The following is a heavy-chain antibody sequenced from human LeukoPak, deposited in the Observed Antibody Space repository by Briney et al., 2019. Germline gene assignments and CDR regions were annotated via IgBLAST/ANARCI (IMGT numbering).Heavy chain of an antibody. D-gene: IGHD6-13*01. CDR3: ARDPESSSFDL. CDR1: GFSFSTYW. V-gene: IGHV3-7*01. CDR2: IDQGGSVR. J-gene: IGHJ4*02. Sequence: GGSLRLSCAASGFSFSTYWMSWVRQTPEKGLEFVANIDQGGSVRDYMDSLKGRRTISRDNAKKSLYLEINSLRADDTAVYYCARDPESSSFDLWGRGALVTVSS.